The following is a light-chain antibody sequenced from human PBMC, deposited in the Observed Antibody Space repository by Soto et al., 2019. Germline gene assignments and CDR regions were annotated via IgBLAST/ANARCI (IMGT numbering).Light chain of an antibody. CDR3: QQGTVWPPSS. J-gene: IGKJ5*01. Sequence: LTLTQASLSLSPKEIDTVCGRASQSIHTSLAWYQQKSGKPPRLVIYDSTLRANGVPDRFGGSWSGTEFTLTINSLEPEDFAVYYCQQGTVWPPSSFGQGTRLEIK. V-gene: IGKV3-11*01. CDR1: QSIHTS. CDR2: DST.